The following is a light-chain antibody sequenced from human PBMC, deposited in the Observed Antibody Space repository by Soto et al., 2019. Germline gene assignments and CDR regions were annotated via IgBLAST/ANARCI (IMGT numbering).Light chain of an antibody. J-gene: IGKJ1*01. CDR2: GAS. CDR3: QQYNKWPRT. Sequence: EIVMTQSPATLSVSPGERATLSCRASQSVNFHLAWYQQKPGQAPRLLIYGASARATGIPAKFSGSGSVTEFTLTISSLQSEDFAVYYCQQYNKWPRTFGQGTKVEIK. V-gene: IGKV3D-15*01. CDR1: QSVNFH.